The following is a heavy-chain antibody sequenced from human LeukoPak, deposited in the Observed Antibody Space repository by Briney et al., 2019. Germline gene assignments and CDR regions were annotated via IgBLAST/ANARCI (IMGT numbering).Heavy chain of an antibody. CDR1: GFTFSSYA. V-gene: IGHV3-23*01. CDR3: AKNGDRGAYCSGGSCYPYYYYYMDV. J-gene: IGHJ6*03. CDR2: ISGTGGTT. D-gene: IGHD2-15*01. Sequence: GGSLRLSCAASGFTFSSYAMSWVRQAPGKGLEWVSPISGTGGTTYYADSVKGRFTISRDNSKNTLFLQVNSLRAEDTAIYYCAKNGDRGAYCSGGSCYPYYYYYMDVWGKGTTVTISS.